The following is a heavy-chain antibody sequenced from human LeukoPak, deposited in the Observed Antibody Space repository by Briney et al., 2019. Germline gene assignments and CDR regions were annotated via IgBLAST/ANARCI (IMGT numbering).Heavy chain of an antibody. J-gene: IGHJ3*02. D-gene: IGHD1-26*01. V-gene: IGHV4-4*07. CDR3: ARPISPGAADAFDI. CDR1: GGSIGSYY. CDR2: IYTSGST. Sequence: PSETLSLTCTVSGGSIGSYYWSWIRQPAGKGLEWIGRIYTSGSTNYNPSLKSRVTMSVDTSKNQFSLKLSSVTAADTAVYYCARPISPGAADAFDIWGQGTMVTVSS.